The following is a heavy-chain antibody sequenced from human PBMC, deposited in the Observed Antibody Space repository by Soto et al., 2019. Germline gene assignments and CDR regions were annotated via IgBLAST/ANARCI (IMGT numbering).Heavy chain of an antibody. D-gene: IGHD3-16*01. CDR1: GVTFKDYG. J-gene: IGHJ2*01. V-gene: IGHV3-30*03. CDR3: ARDGWGSNWYFDL. CDR2: ISYDGKQT. Sequence: GGSLRLSCGAPGVTFKDYGMHWVRQAPGKGLEWVAVISYDGKQTYYADSVKGRFTISKDKSKRTLFLQMNSLRVDDTAVYYCARDGWGSNWYFDLWGRGTLVTVS.